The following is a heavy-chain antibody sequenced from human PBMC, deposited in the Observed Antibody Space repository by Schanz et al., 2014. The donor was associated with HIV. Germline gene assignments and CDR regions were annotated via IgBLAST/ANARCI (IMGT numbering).Heavy chain of an antibody. CDR1: GGTFSIYA. J-gene: IGHJ5*02. CDR3: ARDLGGDFWSSQGGLDP. D-gene: IGHD3-3*01. CDR2: INPSGGRT. Sequence: QVQLVQSGAEVKKPGSSVKVSCKASGGTFSIYAISWVRQAPGQGLEWMGIINPSGGRTNYAQKFQGRVTMTRDTSRNTVYMELSSLRSEDTAVYYCARDLGGDFWSSQGGLDPWGQGTLVTVSS. V-gene: IGHV1-46*01.